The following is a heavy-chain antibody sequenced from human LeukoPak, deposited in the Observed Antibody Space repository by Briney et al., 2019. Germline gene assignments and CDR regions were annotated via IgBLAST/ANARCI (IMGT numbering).Heavy chain of an antibody. D-gene: IGHD1-26*01. CDR2: INHSGST. CDR1: GFTFSSYA. Sequence: GSLRLSCAASGFTFSSYAMSWVRQAPGKGLEWIGEINHSGSTNYNPSLKSRVTISVDTSKNQFSLKLSSVTAADTAVYYCAHFRGWFDPWGQGTLVTVSS. CDR3: AHFRGWFDP. V-gene: IGHV4-34*08. J-gene: IGHJ5*02.